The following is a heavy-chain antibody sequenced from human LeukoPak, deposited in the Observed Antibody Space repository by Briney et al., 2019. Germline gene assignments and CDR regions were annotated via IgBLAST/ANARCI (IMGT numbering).Heavy chain of an antibody. J-gene: IGHJ3*02. CDR2: INPNSGVT. CDR1: GYTFTGYY. CDR3: ARATTVRVISAFDM. D-gene: IGHD1-26*01. Sequence: ASVKVSCKASGYTFTGYYMHWVRQAPGQGLEWMGWINPNSGVTNYAQKFQGRVTMTRDTSISTAYMELSRLRSDDTAVYYRARATTVRVISAFDMWGQGTMVTVSS. V-gene: IGHV1-2*02.